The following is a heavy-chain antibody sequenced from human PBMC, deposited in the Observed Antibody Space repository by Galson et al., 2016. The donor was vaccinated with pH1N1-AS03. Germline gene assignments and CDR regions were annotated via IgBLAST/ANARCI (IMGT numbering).Heavy chain of an antibody. CDR1: GFTFDTYG. V-gene: IGHV3-30*18. J-gene: IGHJ4*02. CDR3: AKGGCSGGSCYMDS. CDR2: VSYDGRND. Sequence: SLRLSCAASGFTFDTYGMHWVRLAPGKGLEWVAVVSYDGRNDFYADSVKGRFTISRDTYKNTLYLQMNTLGTEDTALYYCAKGGCSGGSCYMDSWGQGTLVTVSS. D-gene: IGHD2-15*01.